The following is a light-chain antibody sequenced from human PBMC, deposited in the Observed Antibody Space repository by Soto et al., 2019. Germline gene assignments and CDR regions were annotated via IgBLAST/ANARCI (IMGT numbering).Light chain of an antibody. Sequence: DIQMTQSPSSLSASLGDRVTIACRASQSISRYLNWYQHKPGKAPNLLIYAASSLKPGVLSRFSGSGSGTDFTLTISSLQPEDFATYYCQQTYSIPLTFGGGTKVEI. CDR3: QQTYSIPLT. CDR2: AAS. J-gene: IGKJ4*01. CDR1: QSISRY. V-gene: IGKV1-39*01.